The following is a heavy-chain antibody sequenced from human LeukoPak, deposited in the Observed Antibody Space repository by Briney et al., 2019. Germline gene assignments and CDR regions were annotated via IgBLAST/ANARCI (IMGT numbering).Heavy chain of an antibody. Sequence: GGSLSLCCAASGFTLRSFWMHWVHQAPGKGLVWVARIYSDGSRTTYADPVKGRFTISGDNAKTTLYLQMNSLRAEDTAVYYCARDGRGDYPKFDYWGQGTLVTVPS. CDR2: IYSDGSRT. V-gene: IGHV3-74*01. D-gene: IGHD4-17*01. CDR1: GFTLRSFW. J-gene: IGHJ4*02. CDR3: ARDGRGDYPKFDY.